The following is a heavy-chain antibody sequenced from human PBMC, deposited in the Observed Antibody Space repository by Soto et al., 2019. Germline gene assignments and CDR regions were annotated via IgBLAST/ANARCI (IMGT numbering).Heavy chain of an antibody. V-gene: IGHV3-74*01. J-gene: IGHJ5*02. Sequence: PGGSLRLSCAASGFNFTNHWMHWVRQAPGKGLVWVSRITSDGKSKAYAESVKGRFAISRDNAKNTVYLQMNGLTVEDTAVYDCARESGDWPLNWFDPWGQGTLVTVSS. CDR2: ITSDGKSK. CDR1: GFNFTNHW. D-gene: IGHD2-21*02. CDR3: ARESGDWPLNWFDP.